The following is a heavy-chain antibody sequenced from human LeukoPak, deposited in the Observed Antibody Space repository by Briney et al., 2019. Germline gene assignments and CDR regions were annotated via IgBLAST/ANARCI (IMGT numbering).Heavy chain of an antibody. D-gene: IGHD3-10*01. J-gene: IGHJ4*02. CDR2: IHYSGGIT. V-gene: IGHV4-59*12. CDR3: ARDSEGQRITSIGQFEY. Sequence: ASETLSLTCTVSGGSISSYYWSWIRQPPGKGLEWIGYIHYSGGITYYNPSLKSRVTISVDTSKNQFSLSLSSVTAADTAVYYCARDSEGQRITSIGQFEYWGQGTLVTVSS. CDR1: GGSISSYY.